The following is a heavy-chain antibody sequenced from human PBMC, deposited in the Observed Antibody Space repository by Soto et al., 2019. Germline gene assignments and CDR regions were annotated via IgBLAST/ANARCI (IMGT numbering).Heavy chain of an antibody. J-gene: IGHJ4*02. CDR3: AAHDSGGYYAEY. V-gene: IGHV4-39*01. Sequence: QLQLQESGPGLVKPSETLSLTCTVSGDSVTISDYYWGWIRQPPGKGLEWPGSIHYSGSTYYNPSLKSRVTISGDTSKKQFYLKLTSVTAEDAAVYYCAAHDSGGYYAEYWGQGTLVTVSA. D-gene: IGHD3-22*01. CDR2: IHYSGST. CDR1: GDSVTISDYY.